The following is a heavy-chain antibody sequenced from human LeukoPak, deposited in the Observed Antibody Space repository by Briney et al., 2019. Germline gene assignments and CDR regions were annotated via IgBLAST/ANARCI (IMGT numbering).Heavy chain of an antibody. D-gene: IGHD3-3*01. J-gene: IGHJ3*02. CDR1: GGTFSSYT. V-gene: IGHV1-69*02. CDR2: IIPILGIA. CDR3: ASLRFLEWLDAFDI. Sequence: SVKVSCKASGGTFSSYTISWVRQAPGQGLEWMGRIIPILGIAHYAQKFQGRVTITADQSTSTAYMELSSLRSEDTAVYYCASLRFLEWLDAFDIWGQGTMVTVSS.